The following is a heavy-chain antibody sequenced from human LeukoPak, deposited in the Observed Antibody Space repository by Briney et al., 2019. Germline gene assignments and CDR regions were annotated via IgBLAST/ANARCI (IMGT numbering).Heavy chain of an antibody. CDR3: ARQLGYYFLDY. CDR2: IYYTGST. J-gene: IGHJ4*02. Sequence: SETLSLTCTVSGGSISSSSYYWGWIRQPPGKGLEWIGNIYYTGSTYYNPSLKSRVTISVDTSKNQLSLKLSSVTAADTAVYYCARQLGYYFLDYWGQGTLVTVSS. D-gene: IGHD2/OR15-2a*01. CDR1: GGSISSSSYY. V-gene: IGHV4-39*01.